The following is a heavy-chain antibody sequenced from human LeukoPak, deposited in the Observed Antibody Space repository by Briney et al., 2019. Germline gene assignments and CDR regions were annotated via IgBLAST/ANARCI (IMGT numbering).Heavy chain of an antibody. Sequence: QPGGSLRLSCAASGFTFSSYGMHWVRQAPGKGLEWVAVIWYDGSNKYYADSVKGRFTISRDNSKNTLYLQMNSLRAEDTAVYYCARDRTPMGSSWYDYYYGMDVWGQGTTVTVSS. J-gene: IGHJ6*02. D-gene: IGHD6-13*01. CDR1: GFTFSSYG. CDR2: IWYDGSNK. V-gene: IGHV3-33*01. CDR3: ARDRTPMGSSWYDYYYGMDV.